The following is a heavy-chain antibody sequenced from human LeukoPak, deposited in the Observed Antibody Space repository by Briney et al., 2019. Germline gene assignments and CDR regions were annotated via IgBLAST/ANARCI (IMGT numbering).Heavy chain of an antibody. CDR2: ISGSGTI. J-gene: IGHJ3*02. D-gene: IGHD6-19*01. CDR1: GGSINSY. Sequence: SETLSLTCTVSGGSINSYWSWIRQPAGKGLEWIGRISGSGTITYNPALQSRLSISIDTSKNQFSLKLMSVTAADTAVYYCARDIGSSSTGWYGAFDIWGQGTMVTVSS. V-gene: IGHV4-4*07. CDR3: ARDIGSSSTGWYGAFDI.